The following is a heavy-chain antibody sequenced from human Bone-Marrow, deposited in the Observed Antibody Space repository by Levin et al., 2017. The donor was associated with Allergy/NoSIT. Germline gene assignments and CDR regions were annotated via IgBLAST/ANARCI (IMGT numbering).Heavy chain of an antibody. J-gene: IGHJ4*02. CDR3: AKNRQWLAPKNFDY. Sequence: EASVKVSCAASGFTFTSYAMSWVRQAPGKGLEWVSGISGSGDSTYYADSVKGRFTISRDYSKNTLYLQMNSLRAEDTAIYYCAKNRQWLAPKNFDYWGQGTLVTVSS. D-gene: IGHD6-19*01. V-gene: IGHV3-23*01. CDR2: ISGSGDST. CDR1: GFTFTSYA.